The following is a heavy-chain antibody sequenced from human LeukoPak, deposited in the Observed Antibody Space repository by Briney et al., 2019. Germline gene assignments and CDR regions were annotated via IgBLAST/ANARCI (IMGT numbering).Heavy chain of an antibody. Sequence: GASVKVSCKASGYTFASYYMHWVRQAPGQGPKWMGIINPSGGSTSYAQKFQDRVTMTWDMSTSTVYMELSSLRSEDTAVYYCARDEEYCSSTSCINWGQGTLVTVSS. V-gene: IGHV1-46*01. D-gene: IGHD2-2*01. J-gene: IGHJ4*02. CDR3: ARDEEYCSSTSCIN. CDR1: GYTFASYY. CDR2: INPSGGST.